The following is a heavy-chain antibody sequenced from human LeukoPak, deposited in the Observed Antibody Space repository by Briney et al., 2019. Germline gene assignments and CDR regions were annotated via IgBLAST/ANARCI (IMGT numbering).Heavy chain of an antibody. Sequence: SETLSLTCAVYGGSFSGYYWSCIRQPPGKGLEWIGYIYYSGSTKYNPSLKSRVTISVDTSKNQFSLKLSSVTAADTAVYYCARGGTTVTPGLLWFDPWGQGTLVTVSS. D-gene: IGHD4-17*01. J-gene: IGHJ5*02. V-gene: IGHV4-59*01. CDR1: GGSFSGYY. CDR3: ARGGTTVTPGLLWFDP. CDR2: IYYSGST.